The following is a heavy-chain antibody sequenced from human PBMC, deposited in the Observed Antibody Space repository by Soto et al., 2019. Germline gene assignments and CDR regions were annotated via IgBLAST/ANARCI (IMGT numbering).Heavy chain of an antibody. CDR2: VNPNTGVT. CDR3: STSLSAP. CDR1: GYAFTDFY. V-gene: IGHV1-2*02. J-gene: IGHJ5*02. Sequence: ASVKVSCKTSGYAFTDFYMHWVRRAPGQGLEWMGWVNPNTGVTRYSQKFQDRVTMTRDTSINTAYMELRRLTSDDTAVYYCSTSLSAPWAHGTLVTV.